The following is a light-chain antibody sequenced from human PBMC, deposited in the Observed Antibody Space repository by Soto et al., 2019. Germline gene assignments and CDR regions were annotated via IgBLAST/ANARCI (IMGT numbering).Light chain of an antibody. CDR3: SSYTTTTTPVV. Sequence: QSALTQPASVSGSPGQSITISCTGTSSDIGTYDYVSWYQQHPGKAPKLMIYEVSNRPSGVSDRFSGSKSGKTASLTISCRLAEDEADDYCSSYTTTTTPVVFGGGTNLTVL. CDR2: EVS. V-gene: IGLV2-14*01. J-gene: IGLJ2*01. CDR1: SSDIGTYDY.